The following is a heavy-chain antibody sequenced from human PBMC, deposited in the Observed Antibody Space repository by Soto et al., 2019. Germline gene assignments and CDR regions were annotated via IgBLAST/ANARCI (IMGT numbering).Heavy chain of an antibody. J-gene: IGHJ4*02. CDR1: GGSISSGGYY. Sequence: PSETLSLTCTVSGGSISSGGYYWSWIRQHPGKGLEWIGYIYYSGSTYYNPSLKSRVTISVDTSKNQFSLKLSSVTAADTTVYYCARVSGYDERSIDYWGQGTLVTVSS. CDR2: IYYSGST. D-gene: IGHD5-12*01. CDR3: ARVSGYDERSIDY. V-gene: IGHV4-31*03.